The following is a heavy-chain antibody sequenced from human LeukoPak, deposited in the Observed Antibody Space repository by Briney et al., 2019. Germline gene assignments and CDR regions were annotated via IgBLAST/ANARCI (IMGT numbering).Heavy chain of an antibody. CDR2: ISYDGSNK. J-gene: IGHJ4*02. CDR1: GFTFSSYG. D-gene: IGHD2-2*01. CDR3: AKDVVPAAIGHLDY. V-gene: IGHV3-30*18. Sequence: GGSLRLSCAASGFTFSSYGMHWVREAPGKGLEWVAVISYDGSNKYYADSVKGRFTISRDNSKNTLYLQMNRLRAKATAVYYCAKDVVPAAIGHLDYWGQGTLVTVSS.